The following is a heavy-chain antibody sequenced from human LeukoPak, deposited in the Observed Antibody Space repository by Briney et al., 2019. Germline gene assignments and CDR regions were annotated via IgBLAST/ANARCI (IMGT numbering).Heavy chain of an antibody. CDR1: GSTFSSYA. CDR2: ISGSGGST. J-gene: IGHJ4*02. Sequence: GGSLRLSCAASGSTFSSYAMSWVRRAPGKGLEWVSAISGSGGSTYYADSVKGRFTISRDNSKNTLYLQMNSLRAEDTAVYYCAKGYCSSTSCPGNYWGQGTLVTVSS. V-gene: IGHV3-23*01. CDR3: AKGYCSSTSCPGNY. D-gene: IGHD2-2*01.